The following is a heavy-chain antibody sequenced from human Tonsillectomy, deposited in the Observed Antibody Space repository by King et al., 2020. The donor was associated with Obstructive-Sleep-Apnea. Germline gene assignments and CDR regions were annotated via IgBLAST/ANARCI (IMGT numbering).Heavy chain of an antibody. CDR3: SRHERDDSSGYYYLYYFDY. Sequence: VQLQESGPGLVKPSETLSLTCTVSGGSISSYYWSWIRQPPGKGLEWIRYIYYSGSTNYNPSLKSRVTISVDTSKNQFSLKLSSVTAADTAVYYCSRHERDDSSGYYYLYYFDYWGQGTLVTVSS. CDR1: GGSISSYY. CDR2: IYYSGST. D-gene: IGHD3-22*01. V-gene: IGHV4-59*08. J-gene: IGHJ4*02.